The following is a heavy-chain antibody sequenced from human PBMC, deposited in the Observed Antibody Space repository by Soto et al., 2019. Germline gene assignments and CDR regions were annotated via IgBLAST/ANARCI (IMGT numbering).Heavy chain of an antibody. CDR2: INPVNGNT. J-gene: IGHJ5*02. CDR3: ARGIATGQLDP. D-gene: IGHD6-13*01. V-gene: IGHV1-3*01. CDR1: GYTFTSYD. Sequence: ASVKVSCKASGYTFTSYDINWVRQAPGQRLEWMGWINPVNGNTKSSQKFQDRVIITRDTSASTAYMELRSLRSEDTAVYYCARGIATGQLDPWGQGTLVTVSS.